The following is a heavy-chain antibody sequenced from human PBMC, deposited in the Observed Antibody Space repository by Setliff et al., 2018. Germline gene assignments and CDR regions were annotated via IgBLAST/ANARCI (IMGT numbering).Heavy chain of an antibody. CDR1: GFTFSTYR. J-gene: IGHJ4*02. D-gene: IGHD2-15*01. CDR3: ARTCSGSGCYAGLES. V-gene: IGHV3-48*01. CDR2: INSGGSLI. Sequence: GGSLRLSCAASGFTFSTYRMNWVRQAPGKGLEWVSYINSGGSLIYYADSVKGRFTISRDNSKNTLYLQMNSLRPEDTAVYYCARTCSGSGCYAGLESWGQGTPVTV.